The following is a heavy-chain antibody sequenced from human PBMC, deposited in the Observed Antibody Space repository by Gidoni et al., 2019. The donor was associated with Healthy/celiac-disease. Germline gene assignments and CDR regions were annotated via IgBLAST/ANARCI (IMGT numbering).Heavy chain of an antibody. CDR2: IGPSDSYS. Sequence: EVQLVQSRAEVKKSGESPRISCTGFGSSFTSYWLSWVGQMPGQGREWMGRIGPSDSYSNYNPSIQGHVPISADKSISTAYLQWSSLKASDTYMYYCARRGSSGWYYYWGQGTLVTVPS. V-gene: IGHV5-10-1*03. D-gene: IGHD6-19*01. CDR1: GSSFTSYW. J-gene: IGHJ4*02. CDR3: ARRGSSGWYYY.